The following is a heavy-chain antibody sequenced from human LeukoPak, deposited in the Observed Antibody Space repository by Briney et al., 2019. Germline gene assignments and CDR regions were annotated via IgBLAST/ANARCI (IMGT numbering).Heavy chain of an antibody. V-gene: IGHV3-66*01. D-gene: IGHD3-10*01. J-gene: IGHJ4*02. CDR1: GFTVSSNY. Sequence: PGGSLRLSCAASGFTVSSNYMSWVRQAPGKGLEWVSVIYSGGSTYYADSVKGRFTISRDNSKNTLYLQMNSLRAEDTAVYYCARERRITMVQGVIPGHFDYWGQGTLVTVSS. CDR2: IYSGGST. CDR3: ARERRITMVQGVIPGHFDY.